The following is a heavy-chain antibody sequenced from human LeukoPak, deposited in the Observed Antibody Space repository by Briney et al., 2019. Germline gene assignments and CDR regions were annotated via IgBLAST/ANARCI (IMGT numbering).Heavy chain of an antibody. CDR3: ACPGIAAAGTNAFDI. V-gene: IGHV1-18*01. D-gene: IGHD6-13*01. CDR1: GYTFTIYG. CDR2: ISAYNGST. Sequence: ASVKVSCKASGYTFTIYGISWVRQAPGQGLEWMGWISAYNGSTNYAQKLQGRVTMTTDTSTSTAYMELRSLRSDDTAVYYCACPGIAAAGTNAFDIWGQGTMVTVSS. J-gene: IGHJ3*02.